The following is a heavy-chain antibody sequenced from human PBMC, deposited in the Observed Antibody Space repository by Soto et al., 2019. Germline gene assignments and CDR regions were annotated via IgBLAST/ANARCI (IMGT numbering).Heavy chain of an antibody. V-gene: IGHV3-43*01. CDR1: GFTFDDYT. D-gene: IGHD2-15*01. Sequence: GSLRLSCAASGFTFDDYTMHWVRQAPGKGLEWVSLISWDGGSTYYADSVKGRFTISRDNSKNSLYLQMNSLRTEDTALYYCAKDIYGRVVAYGMDVWGQGTTVTVSS. CDR3: AKDIYGRVVAYGMDV. J-gene: IGHJ6*02. CDR2: ISWDGGST.